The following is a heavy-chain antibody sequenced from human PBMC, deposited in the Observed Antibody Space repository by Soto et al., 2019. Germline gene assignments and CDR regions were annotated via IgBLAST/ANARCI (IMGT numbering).Heavy chain of an antibody. CDR2: MNPNSGNT. CDR1: GYTFTSYD. Sequence: QVQLVQSGAEVKKPGASVKVSCKASGYTFTSYDINWVRQATGQGLEWMGWMNPNSGNTGYAQKFQGRVTMTRNTAISTDYMELSSMISYDTSVYYCARSYGDLDYWGQGTLVTVSS. J-gene: IGHJ4*02. V-gene: IGHV1-8*01. D-gene: IGHD4-17*01. CDR3: ARSYGDLDY.